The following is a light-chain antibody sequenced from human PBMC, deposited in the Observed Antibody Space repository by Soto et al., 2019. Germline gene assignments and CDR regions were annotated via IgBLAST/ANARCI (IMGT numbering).Light chain of an antibody. Sequence: EIVLTQSPGTLSLSPGERATLSCRASQSVGDVNYLAWYQQKPGQAPRLLISDASSRATGIPDRFSGSGSGTDFSLTISRLEPEDFAVYYCQHYASSSRTFGQGTKLEF. V-gene: IGKV3-20*01. CDR2: DAS. CDR1: QSVGDVNY. J-gene: IGKJ2*01. CDR3: QHYASSSRT.